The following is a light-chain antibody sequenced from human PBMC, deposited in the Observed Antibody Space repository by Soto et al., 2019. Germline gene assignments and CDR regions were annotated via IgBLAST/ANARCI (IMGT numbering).Light chain of an antibody. V-gene: IGLV2-14*01. J-gene: IGLJ1*01. CDR1: GSDIGAYNY. CDR3: SSFTTSDVYV. Sequence: QSALTQPASVSGSPGQSITISCTGSGSDIGAYNYVSWYQQHPGKAPKLLIHGVTRRPSGVSSRFSASKSAYTASLTISGLQAEDEANYYCSSFTTSDVYVFGPGTKLTVL. CDR2: GVT.